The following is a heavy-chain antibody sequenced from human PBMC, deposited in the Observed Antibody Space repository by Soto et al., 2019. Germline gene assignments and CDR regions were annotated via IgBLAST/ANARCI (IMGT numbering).Heavy chain of an antibody. V-gene: IGHV1-18*01. CDR2: ISAYNGNT. CDR1: GYIFTSYG. Sequence: ASVKVSCKASGYIFTSYGISWVRQAPGQGLEWMGWISAYNGNTNYAQKLQGRVTMTTDTSTSTAYMELRSLRSDDTAVYYCARDPLTWIQLWLPPDYWGQGTLVTVSS. J-gene: IGHJ4*02. D-gene: IGHD5-18*01. CDR3: ARDPLTWIQLWLPPDY.